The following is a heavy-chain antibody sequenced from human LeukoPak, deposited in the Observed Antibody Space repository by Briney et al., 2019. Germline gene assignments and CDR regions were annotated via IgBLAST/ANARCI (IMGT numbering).Heavy chain of an antibody. J-gene: IGHJ4*02. CDR3: ASSRLCGGDCYSFDY. Sequence: ASVKVSCKASGGTFGSYAISWVRQAPGQGLEWMGRIIPILGIANYAQKFQGRVTITADKSTSTAYMELSSLRSEDTAVYYCASSRLCGGDCYSFDYWGQGTLVTVSS. CDR1: GGTFGSYA. V-gene: IGHV1-69*04. D-gene: IGHD2-21*02. CDR2: IIPILGIA.